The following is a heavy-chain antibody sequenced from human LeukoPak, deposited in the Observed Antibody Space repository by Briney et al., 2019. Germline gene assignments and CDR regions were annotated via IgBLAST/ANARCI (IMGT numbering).Heavy chain of an antibody. CDR2: ISATGGTT. CDR3: AKDNSIEVRIFDY. D-gene: IGHD6-6*01. J-gene: IGHJ4*02. CDR1: GFTFSSYA. V-gene: IGHV3-23*01. Sequence: GGSLRLSCTASGFTFSSYAMTWVRQAPGKGLEWVSAISATGGTTYYADSVQGRFTISRDNSNSTTYMQMNSLRAEDTAIYYCAKDNSIEVRIFDYWGQGTLVTV.